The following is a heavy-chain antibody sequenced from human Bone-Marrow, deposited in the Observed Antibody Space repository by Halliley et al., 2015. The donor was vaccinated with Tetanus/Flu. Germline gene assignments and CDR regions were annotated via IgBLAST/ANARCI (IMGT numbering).Heavy chain of an antibody. CDR1: GFTFSSYE. J-gene: IGHJ4*02. V-gene: IGHV3-48*03. D-gene: IGHD3-10*01. CDR3: ATLDGTSSLGSDY. CDR2: ISSSGTTI. Sequence: SLRLSCAASGFTFSSYEMNWVRQAPGKGLEWVSYISSSGTTIYYADSVKGRFTISRDNAKNSLYLQMNSLRSEDTAVYYCATLDGTSSLGSDYWGQGTLVTFSS.